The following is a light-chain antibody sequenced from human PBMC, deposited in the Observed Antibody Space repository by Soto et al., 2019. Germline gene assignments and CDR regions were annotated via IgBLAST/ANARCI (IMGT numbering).Light chain of an antibody. CDR1: QSVSSD. Sequence: EIVMTQSPATVPVSPGDRLTLCWRGGQSVSSDLAWYQQKPGQAPRLLMYGASTRATGIPARFSGSGSGTEFTLTISSLQSEDFALYYCQQYNDWPPWTFGQGTKVDIK. J-gene: IGKJ1*01. CDR3: QQYNDWPPWT. V-gene: IGKV3-15*01. CDR2: GAS.